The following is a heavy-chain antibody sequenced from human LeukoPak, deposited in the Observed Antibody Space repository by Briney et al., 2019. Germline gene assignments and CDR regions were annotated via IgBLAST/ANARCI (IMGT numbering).Heavy chain of an antibody. CDR3: ASHYDFWSGYSPFDY. Sequence: SETLSLTCAVYGGSFSGYYWSWIRQPPGKGLEWIGEINHSGSTNYNPSLKSRVTISVDTSKNQFSLKLGSVTAADTAVYYCASHYDFWSGYSPFDYWGQGTLVTVSS. D-gene: IGHD3-3*01. V-gene: IGHV4-34*01. J-gene: IGHJ4*02. CDR2: INHSGST. CDR1: GGSFSGYY.